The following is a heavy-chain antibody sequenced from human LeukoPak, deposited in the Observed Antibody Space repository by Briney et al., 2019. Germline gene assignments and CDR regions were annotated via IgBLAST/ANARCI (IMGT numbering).Heavy chain of an antibody. CDR3: AKDQRSGEYDYGWGPFDM. Sequence: SVKVSCKASGGTFSSYAISWVRQAPGQGLEWMGGIIPIFGTANYAQKFQGRVTITADESTSTAYMELSSLRAEGTAVYHCAKDQRSGEYDYGWGPFDMWGQGTMVTVSS. J-gene: IGHJ3*02. V-gene: IGHV1-69*01. D-gene: IGHD3-16*01. CDR1: GGTFSSYA. CDR2: IIPIFGTA.